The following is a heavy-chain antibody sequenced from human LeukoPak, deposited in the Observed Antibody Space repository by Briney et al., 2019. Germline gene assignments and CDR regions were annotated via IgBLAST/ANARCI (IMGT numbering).Heavy chain of an antibody. CDR3: AKSRGGRTMAADY. CDR2: ISGSGGST. D-gene: IGHD3-10*01. J-gene: IGHJ4*02. Sequence: QPGGSLRLSCAASGFTFSSYAMSWVRQAPGKGLEWVSAISGSGGSTYYADSVKGRFTISRDNPKNTLYLQMNSLRAEDTAVYYCAKSRGGRTMAADYWGQGTLVTVSS. V-gene: IGHV3-23*01. CDR1: GFTFSSYA.